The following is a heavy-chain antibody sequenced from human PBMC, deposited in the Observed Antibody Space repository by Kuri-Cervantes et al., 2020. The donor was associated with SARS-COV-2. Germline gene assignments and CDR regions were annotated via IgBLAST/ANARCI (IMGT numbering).Heavy chain of an antibody. Sequence: ASVKVSCQESGYTFTNYYMHWVRQAPGQGLEWMGWINTNTGNPTYAQGFTGRFVFSLDTSVSTAYLQISSLKAEDTAVYYCARDRGLSTIFGVVIIGGGAFDIWGQGTMVTVSS. CDR3: ARDRGLSTIFGVVIIGGGAFDI. J-gene: IGHJ3*02. CDR1: GYTFTNYY. CDR2: INTNTGNP. V-gene: IGHV7-4-1*02. D-gene: IGHD3-3*01.